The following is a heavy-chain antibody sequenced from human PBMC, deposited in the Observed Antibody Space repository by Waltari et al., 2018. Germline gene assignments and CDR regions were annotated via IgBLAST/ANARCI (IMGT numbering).Heavy chain of an antibody. J-gene: IGHJ4*02. CDR2: IYYSGST. Sequence: QLQLQESGPGLVKPSETLSLTCTVSGGSISSSSYYWGWIRQPPGKGLEWIGSIYYSGSTYYNPSLKSRVTISVDTSKNQFSLKLSSVTAADTAVYYCARFGVAAAGTFDYWGQGTLVTVSS. V-gene: IGHV4-39*01. D-gene: IGHD6-13*01. CDR1: GGSISSSSYY. CDR3: ARFGVAAAGTFDY.